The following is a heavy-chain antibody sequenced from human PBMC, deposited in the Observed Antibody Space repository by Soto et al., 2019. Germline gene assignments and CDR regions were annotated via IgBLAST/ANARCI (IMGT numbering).Heavy chain of an antibody. CDR3: AKERATTTAFDY. CDR1: GFTFSRDG. D-gene: IGHD4-17*01. J-gene: IGHJ4*02. Sequence: GGSLRLSCAASGFTFSRDGMSWVRQAPGKGLEWVSLVTDNGRSTYYADSVKGRFTISRDNTKNTLFLQMNSLRAEDTAVYYCAKERATTTAFDYWGQGALVTVSS. V-gene: IGHV3-23*01. CDR2: VTDNGRST.